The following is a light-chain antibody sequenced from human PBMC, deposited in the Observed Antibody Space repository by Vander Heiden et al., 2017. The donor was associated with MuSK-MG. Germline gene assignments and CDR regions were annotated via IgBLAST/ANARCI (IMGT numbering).Light chain of an antibody. CDR1: SSTLGAGYD. CDR2: VIY. V-gene: IGLV1-40*01. Sequence: QSVLTQPPSVSGAPGQSVTIPCTGDSSTLGAGYDVHWNQQLPGTGPSLLIFVIYIRRSVAPDRFSVSTSFTSATVATTALRAEDEGDDYCQSFDHSRSDYLVFGGGTRCTVL. CDR3: QSFDHSRSDYLV. J-gene: IGLJ3*02.